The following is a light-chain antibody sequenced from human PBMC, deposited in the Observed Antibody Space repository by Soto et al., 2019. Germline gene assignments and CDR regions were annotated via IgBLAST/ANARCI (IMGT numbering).Light chain of an antibody. CDR2: RAS. V-gene: IGKV1-5*03. J-gene: IGKJ1*01. Sequence: DIPMTQSPSTLSASAGDTATITGRASQNITTWLAWYLQKPGKAPKLLIYRASTLETGATSRFSGSGSGTEFTLNKRGLQADDFATYYCEHFKRHWTFGQETTVE. CDR1: QNITTW. CDR3: EHFKRHWT.